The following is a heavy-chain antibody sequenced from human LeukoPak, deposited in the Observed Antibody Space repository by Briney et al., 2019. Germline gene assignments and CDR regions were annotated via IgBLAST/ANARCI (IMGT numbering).Heavy chain of an antibody. Sequence: GGSLRLSCAASGFTFSSYAMHWVRQAPGKGLEYVSAISSNGGSTYYANSVKGRFTISRDNSKNTLYLQMGSLRAEDMAVYYCARDLGSWSDYWGQGTLVTVSS. CDR3: ARDLGSWSDY. CDR1: GFTFSSYA. D-gene: IGHD2-15*01. V-gene: IGHV3-64*01. CDR2: ISSNGGST. J-gene: IGHJ4*02.